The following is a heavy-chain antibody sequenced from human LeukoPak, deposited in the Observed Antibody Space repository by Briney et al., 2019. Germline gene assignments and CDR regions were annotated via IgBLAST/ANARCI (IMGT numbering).Heavy chain of an antibody. Sequence: ASVKVSCKASGYTFTGYYMHWVRQAPGQGLEWMGWINPNSGGTNYAQKLQGRVTMTRDTSISTAYMELSRLRSDDTAVYYCARGGSDKYYDLWSGYPNWFDPWGQGTLVTVSS. CDR2: INPNSGGT. V-gene: IGHV1-2*02. CDR1: GYTFTGYY. CDR3: ARGGSDKYYDLWSGYPNWFDP. D-gene: IGHD3-3*01. J-gene: IGHJ5*02.